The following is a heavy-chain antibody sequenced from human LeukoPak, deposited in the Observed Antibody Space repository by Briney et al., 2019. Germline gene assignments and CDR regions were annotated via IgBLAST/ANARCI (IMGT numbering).Heavy chain of an antibody. Sequence: KHGESLKISCKGSGYSFTNYWIGWVRQMPGKGLEWMGIISPDGSDTRYSPSFQGQVTISADKSITTAYLQWSSLKASDTAMYYCAGLTSSWSFDYWGQGTLVTVSS. CDR3: AGLTSSWSFDY. CDR2: ISPDGSDT. D-gene: IGHD6-13*01. J-gene: IGHJ4*02. CDR1: GYSFTNYW. V-gene: IGHV5-51*01.